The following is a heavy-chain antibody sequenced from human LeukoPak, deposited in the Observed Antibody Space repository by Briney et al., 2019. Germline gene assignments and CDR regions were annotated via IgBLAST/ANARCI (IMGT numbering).Heavy chain of an antibody. J-gene: IGHJ4*02. V-gene: IGHV3-33*01. D-gene: IGHD5-24*01. Sequence: GGSLRLSCAASGFTFSSYGMHWVRQAPGKGLEWVAVIWYDGSNKYYADSVKGRFTISRDNSKNTLYLQMNSLRAEDTAVYYCARDTNYLSGGVLGYWGQGILVTVSS. CDR3: ARDTNYLSGGVLGY. CDR1: GFTFSSYG. CDR2: IWYDGSNK.